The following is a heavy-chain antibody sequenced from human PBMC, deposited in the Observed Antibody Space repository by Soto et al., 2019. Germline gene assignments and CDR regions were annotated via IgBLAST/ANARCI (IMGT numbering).Heavy chain of an antibody. CDR2: IYYSGST. D-gene: IGHD3-3*01. CDR3: ARHVLEDDFWSGYYTVGKSWYYYMDV. CDR1: GGSISSYY. Sequence: SETLSLTCTVSGGSISSYYWSWIRQPPGKGLEWIGYIYYSGSTNYNPSLKSRVTISVDTSKNQFSLKLSSVTAADTAVYYCARHVLEDDFWSGYYTVGKSWYYYMDVWGKGTTVTVSS. J-gene: IGHJ6*03. V-gene: IGHV4-59*08.